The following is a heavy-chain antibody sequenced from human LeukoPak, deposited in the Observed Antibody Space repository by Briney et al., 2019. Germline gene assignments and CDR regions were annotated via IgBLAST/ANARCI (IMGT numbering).Heavy chain of an antibody. D-gene: IGHD3-10*01. V-gene: IGHV4-59*01. Sequence: SETLSLTCSVSGASITSSYWSWIRQTPGKGLEWIGNIYSGSTNYNPSFDSRVTVSLHTSKNQFSLRLTSVTAADTALYYCARDGYGSGSYGWFDPWGQGTLVTVSS. CDR3: ARDGYGSGSYGWFDP. J-gene: IGHJ5*02. CDR1: GASITSSY. CDR2: IYSGST.